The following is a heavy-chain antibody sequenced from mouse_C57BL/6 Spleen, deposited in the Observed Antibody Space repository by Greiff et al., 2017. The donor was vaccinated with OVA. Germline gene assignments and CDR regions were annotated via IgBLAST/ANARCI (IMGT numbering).Heavy chain of an antibody. CDR1: GYTFTDYY. V-gene: IGHV1-26*01. J-gene: IGHJ2*01. D-gene: IGHD2-5*01. CDR3: ARMKVTGTFDY. CDR2: INPNNGGT. Sequence: EVQLQQSGPELVKPGASVKISCKASGYTFTDYYMNWVKQSHGKSLEWIGDINPNNGGTSYNQKFKGKATLTVDTSSSTAYMELRSLTSEDSAVYYCARMKVTGTFDYWGQGTTRTVSS.